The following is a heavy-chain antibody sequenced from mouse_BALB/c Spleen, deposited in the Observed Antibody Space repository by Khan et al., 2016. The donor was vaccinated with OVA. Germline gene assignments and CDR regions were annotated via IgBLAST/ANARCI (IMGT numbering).Heavy chain of an antibody. Sequence: QIQLVQSGPELKKPGETVKISCKASGYTLTNYGMNWVKQAPGKGLKWMGWINTYTGEPTYAEDFKGRIAFSLETSASTAYLQINNLKKEDTATXFCARSSGNYWFAYWGQGTLVTVSA. V-gene: IGHV9-3-1*01. J-gene: IGHJ3*01. CDR1: GYTLTNYG. CDR3: ARSSGNYWFAY. D-gene: IGHD2-1*01. CDR2: INTYTGEP.